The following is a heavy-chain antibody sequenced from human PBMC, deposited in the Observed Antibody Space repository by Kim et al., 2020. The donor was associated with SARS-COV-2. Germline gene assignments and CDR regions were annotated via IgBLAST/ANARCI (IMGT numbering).Heavy chain of an antibody. V-gene: IGHV4-34*01. CDR1: GGSFSGYY. CDR3: ARVGYSSSWYGY. CDR2: INHSGST. Sequence: SETLSLTCAVYGGSFSGYYWSWIRQPPGKGLEWIGEINHSGSTNYNPSLKSRVTISVDTSKNQFSLKLSSVTAADTAVYYCARVGYSSSWYGYWGQGTLVTVSS. J-gene: IGHJ4*02. D-gene: IGHD6-13*01.